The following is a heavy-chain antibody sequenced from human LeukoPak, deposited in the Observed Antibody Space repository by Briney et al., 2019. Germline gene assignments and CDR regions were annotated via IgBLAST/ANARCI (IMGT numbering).Heavy chain of an antibody. Sequence: PGGSLKISCKGSGYSFTSYWISWVRQMPGKGLEWMGRIDPSDSYTNYSPSFQGHVTISADKSISTAYLQWSSLKASDTAMYYCARHQAWDITYWGQGTLATVSS. CDR3: ARHQAWDITY. CDR1: GYSFTSYW. CDR2: IDPSDSYT. D-gene: IGHD2-15*01. J-gene: IGHJ4*02. V-gene: IGHV5-10-1*01.